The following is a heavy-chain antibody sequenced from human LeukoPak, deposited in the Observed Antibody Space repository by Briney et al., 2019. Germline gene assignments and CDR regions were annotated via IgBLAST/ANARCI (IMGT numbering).Heavy chain of an antibody. Sequence: SGTLSLTCTVSGGSISSSTYYWGWIRQPPGKGLEWIGFIYYTGSTNYNPSLKSRVTISVDTSKNQFSLKLSSVTAADTAVYYCARRSALRYFDWQRNFDLWGRGTLVTVSS. CDR2: IYYTGST. V-gene: IGHV4-61*05. CDR3: ARRSALRYFDWQRNFDL. CDR1: GGSISSSTYY. D-gene: IGHD3-9*01. J-gene: IGHJ2*01.